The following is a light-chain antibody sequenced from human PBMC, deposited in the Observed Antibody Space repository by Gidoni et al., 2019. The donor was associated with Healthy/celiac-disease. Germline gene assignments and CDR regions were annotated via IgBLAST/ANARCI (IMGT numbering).Light chain of an antibody. V-gene: IGKV3-20*01. CDR1: QSVSSSY. CDR3: RQYGSSPWT. CDR2: GAS. J-gene: IGKJ1*01. Sequence: IVLTQSPGTLSLSPGERATLSCRASQSVSSSYLAWYQQKPGQAPRLLIYGASSRANGIPDRFSGSGSGTDFALTVSRLEPEDFAVYYCRQYGSSPWTFGQETRVEIK.